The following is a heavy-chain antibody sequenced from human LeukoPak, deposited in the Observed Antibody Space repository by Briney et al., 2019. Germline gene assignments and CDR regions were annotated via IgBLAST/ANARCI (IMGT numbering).Heavy chain of an antibody. J-gene: IGHJ5*02. CDR3: ATVLRLRYYYGSGRWYWFDP. CDR2: FDPEDGET. CDR1: GYTPTELS. D-gene: IGHD3-10*01. V-gene: IGHV1-24*01. Sequence: ASVKVSCKVSGYTPTELSMHWVRQAPGKGLEWMGGFDPEDGETIYAQKFQGRVTMTEDTSTDTAYMELSSLRSEDTAVYYCATVLRLRYYYGSGRWYWFDPWGHGTLVTVSS.